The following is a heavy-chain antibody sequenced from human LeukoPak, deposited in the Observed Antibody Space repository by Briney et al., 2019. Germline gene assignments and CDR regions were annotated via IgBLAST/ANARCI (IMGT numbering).Heavy chain of an antibody. CDR2: ISGSGGST. CDR3: AKATREIAVAGTFDY. D-gene: IGHD6-19*01. CDR1: GFTFSSYV. Sequence: QPGGSLRLSCAASGFTFSSYVMSWVRQAPGKGLGWVSAISGSGGSTYYADSVKGRFTISRDNSKNTLYLQMNSLRAEDTAVYYCAKATREIAVAGTFDYWGQGTLVTVSS. V-gene: IGHV3-23*01. J-gene: IGHJ4*02.